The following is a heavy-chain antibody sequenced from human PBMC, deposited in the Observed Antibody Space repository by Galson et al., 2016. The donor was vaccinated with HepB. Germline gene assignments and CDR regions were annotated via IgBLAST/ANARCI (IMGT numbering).Heavy chain of an antibody. CDR1: GFIFSDYY. J-gene: IGHJ3*01. V-gene: IGHV3-11*01. CDR2: ISSSGDAT. CDR3: GRGYHGGYREADLDV. Sequence: SLRLSCAASGFIFSDYYMSWIRQAPGKGLECLSYISSSGDATYSTASLRGRFTISRDNARNSLYLQMDSLRAEDTAVYYCGRGYHGGYREADLDVWGQGTMITVSS. D-gene: IGHD5-18*01.